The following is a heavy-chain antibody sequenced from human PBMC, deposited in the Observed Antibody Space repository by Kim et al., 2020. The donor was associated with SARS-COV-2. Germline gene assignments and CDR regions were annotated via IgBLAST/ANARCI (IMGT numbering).Heavy chain of an antibody. D-gene: IGHD6-19*01. Sequence: GGSLRLSCAASGFTFSSYWMSWVRQAPGKGLEWVANIKQDGSEKYYVDSVKGRFTISRDNAKNSLYLQMNSLRAEDTAVYYCARAWGDRYSSGWYDYWGQGTLVTVSS. J-gene: IGHJ4*02. V-gene: IGHV3-7*01. CDR3: ARAWGDRYSSGWYDY. CDR1: GFTFSSYW. CDR2: IKQDGSEK.